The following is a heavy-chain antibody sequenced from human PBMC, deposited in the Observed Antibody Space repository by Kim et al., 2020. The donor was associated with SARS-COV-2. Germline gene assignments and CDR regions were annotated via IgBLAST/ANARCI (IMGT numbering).Heavy chain of an antibody. CDR1: GGSISSSSYY. CDR3: ARHEYSSSSSDHRFDY. CDR2: IYYSGST. J-gene: IGHJ4*02. Sequence: SETLSLTCTVSGGSISSSSYYWGWIRQPPGKGLEWIGSIYYSGSTYYNPSLKSRVTISVDTSKNQFSLKLSSVTAADTAVYYCARHEYSSSSSDHRFDYWGQGTLVTVSS. V-gene: IGHV4-39*01. D-gene: IGHD6-6*01.